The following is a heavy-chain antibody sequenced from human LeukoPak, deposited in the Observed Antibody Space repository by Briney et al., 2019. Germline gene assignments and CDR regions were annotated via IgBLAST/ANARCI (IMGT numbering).Heavy chain of an antibody. CDR2: ISGSGGST. J-gene: IGHJ4*02. Sequence: GGSLRLSCAASGFTFSSYGMSWVRQAPGKGLEWVSAISGSGGSTYYADSVKGRFTISRDNSKNTLYLQMNSLRAEDTAVYYCAKYYYDSSGYYYHFDYWGQGTLVTVSS. CDR3: AKYYYDSSGYYYHFDY. V-gene: IGHV3-23*01. D-gene: IGHD3-22*01. CDR1: GFTFSSYG.